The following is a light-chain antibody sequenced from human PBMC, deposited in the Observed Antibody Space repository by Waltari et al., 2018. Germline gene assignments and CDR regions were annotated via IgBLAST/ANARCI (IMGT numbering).Light chain of an antibody. J-gene: IGLJ1*01. CDR3: HVWHPHVDPGV. Sequence: SYVVTQPPSVSVAPGETATITCGGDNIGTYSVHWYQQKAGQAPGLVIFYDRDRPSGIPDRFSGSNSGNTATLTISSVEAGDEARYYCHVWHPHVDPGVFGTGTEVTVL. CDR2: YDR. V-gene: IGLV3-21*04. CDR1: NIGTYS.